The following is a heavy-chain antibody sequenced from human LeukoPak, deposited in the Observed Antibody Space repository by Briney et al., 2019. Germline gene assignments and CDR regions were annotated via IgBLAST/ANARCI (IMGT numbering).Heavy chain of an antibody. CDR2: IRTKSDGETV. D-gene: IGHD3-16*01. CDR1: GFTFSSAC. Sequence: GGSLRLSCAASGFTFSSACLSWVRQAPGKGLEWVGRIRTKSDGETVDYAAPVKGRFTISRDDSKNTLFLQMNSLKTEDTAVYYCATPALGRRLYYYDYWGQGTLLTVSP. J-gene: IGHJ4*02. CDR3: ATPALGRRLYYYDY. V-gene: IGHV3-15*07.